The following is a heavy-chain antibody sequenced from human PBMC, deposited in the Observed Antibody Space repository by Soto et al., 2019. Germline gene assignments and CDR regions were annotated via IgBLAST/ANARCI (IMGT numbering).Heavy chain of an antibody. CDR2: ISGSGGST. CDR1: GFTFSSYA. Sequence: EVQLLESGGGLVQPGGSLRLSCAASGFTFSSYAMSWVRQAPGKGLEWVSAISGSGGSTYYADSVKGRFTISRDNSKNTLYLQMNSLRAEETAVYYCAKDHDLDTAMVLGAFYYWGQGTLVTVSS. V-gene: IGHV3-23*01. CDR3: AKDHDLDTAMVLGAFYY. D-gene: IGHD5-18*01. J-gene: IGHJ4*02.